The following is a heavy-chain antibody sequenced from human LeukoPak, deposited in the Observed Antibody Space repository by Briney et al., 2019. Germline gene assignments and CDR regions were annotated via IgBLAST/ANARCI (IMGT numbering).Heavy chain of an antibody. J-gene: IGHJ4*02. CDR3: ARHASVDGNWPRPLDY. CDR2: IYYSGST. CDR1: GVSISSSPYY. D-gene: IGHD6-19*01. Sequence: PSETLSLTCTVSGVSISSSPYYWGWIRQPPGKGLEWIGNIYYSGSTYYNASLKTRVTISVDTSKNQFSLKLTSVTAADTAVYYCARHASVDGNWPRPLDYWGQGSLVTVSS. V-gene: IGHV4-39*01.